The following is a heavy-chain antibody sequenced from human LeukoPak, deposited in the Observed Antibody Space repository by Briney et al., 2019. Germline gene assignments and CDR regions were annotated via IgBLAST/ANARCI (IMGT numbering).Heavy chain of an antibody. CDR2: INPIGGST. V-gene: IGHV1-69*04. D-gene: IGHD5-24*01. J-gene: IGHJ3*02. CDR3: ATTDGWAQGGAFDI. Sequence: SVKVSCKASGGTFTSYGISWVRQAPGQGLEWMGIINPIGGSTTYAQKFQGRVTMTEDTSTDTAYMELSSLRSEDTAVYYCATTDGWAQGGAFDIWGQGTMVTVSS. CDR1: GGTFTSYG.